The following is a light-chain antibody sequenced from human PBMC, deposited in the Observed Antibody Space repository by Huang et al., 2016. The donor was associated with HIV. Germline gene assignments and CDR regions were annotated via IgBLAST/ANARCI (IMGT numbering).Light chain of an antibody. CDR2: GAS. CDR1: QYVSSN. Sequence: ERVMTQSPDTLSVSPGERATLYCRASQYVSSNLAWYQQKPGQAPRLLVYGASTRVIDIPARFSGSGSVTEFTLTISSLKSEDSAVYYCQQYNNWPRTFGQGTKLEIK. CDR3: QQYNNWPRT. V-gene: IGKV3-15*01. J-gene: IGKJ2*01.